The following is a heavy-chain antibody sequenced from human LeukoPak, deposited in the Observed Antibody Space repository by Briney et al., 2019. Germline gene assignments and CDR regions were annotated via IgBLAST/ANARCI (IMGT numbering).Heavy chain of an antibody. CDR2: IYYSGST. V-gene: IGHV4-59*01. Sequence: SETLSLTCTVSGGSISSYYWSWIRQPPGKGLEWIGYIYYSGSTNYNPSLKSRVTISVDTSKNQFSLKLSSVTAADTAVYYCARVRDVVVTAIPPWFDPWDQGTLVTVSS. CDR3: ARVRDVVVTAIPPWFDP. D-gene: IGHD2-21*02. J-gene: IGHJ5*02. CDR1: GGSISSYY.